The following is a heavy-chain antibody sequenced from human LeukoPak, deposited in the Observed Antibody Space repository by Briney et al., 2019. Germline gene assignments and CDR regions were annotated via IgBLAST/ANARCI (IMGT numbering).Heavy chain of an antibody. CDR3: ARGLTIFGVVKSFDY. J-gene: IGHJ4*02. CDR1: GYTFTSYG. CDR2: ISAYNGNT. D-gene: IGHD3-3*01. V-gene: IGHV1-18*01. Sequence: GASVKVSCKASGYTFTSYGISWVRQAPGQGLEWMGWISAYNGNTNYAQKFQGRVTITTDESTSTAYMELSSLRSEDTAVYYCARGLTIFGVVKSFDYWGQGTLVTVSS.